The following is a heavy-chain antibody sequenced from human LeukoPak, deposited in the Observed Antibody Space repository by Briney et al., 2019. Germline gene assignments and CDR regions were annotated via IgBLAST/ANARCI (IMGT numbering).Heavy chain of an antibody. V-gene: IGHV5-10-1*01. CDR1: GYSFTSYW. D-gene: IGHD1-1*01. CDR3: ARYTTGDFDY. J-gene: IGHJ4*02. CDR2: IDPSDSYT. Sequence: HGESLKISCKGSGYSFTSYWISWVRQMPGKGLEWMGRIDPSDSYTNYSPSFQGHVTISADKSIGTAYLQWSSLKASDTAMYYCARYTTGDFDYWGQGTLVTVSS.